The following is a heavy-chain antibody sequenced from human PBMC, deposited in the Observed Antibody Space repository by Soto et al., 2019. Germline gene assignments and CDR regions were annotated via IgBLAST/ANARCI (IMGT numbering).Heavy chain of an antibody. V-gene: IGHV3-21*01. CDR3: ARGESGITIFGVVNGMDV. J-gene: IGHJ6*02. D-gene: IGHD3-3*01. Sequence: GSLRLSCAASGFTFSSYSMNWVRQAPGKGLEWVSSISSSSSYIYYADSVKGRFTISRDNAKNSLYLQMNSLRAEDTAVYYCARGESGITIFGVVNGMDVWGQGTTVTVSS. CDR2: ISSSSSYI. CDR1: GFTFSSYS.